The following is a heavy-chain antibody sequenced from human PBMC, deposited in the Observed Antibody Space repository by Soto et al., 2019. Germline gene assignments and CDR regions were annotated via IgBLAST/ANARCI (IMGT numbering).Heavy chain of an antibody. CDR2: IIPIFGTA. CDR3: ARGATDYYDSSGYYDPLDY. Sequence: SVKVSCKASGGTLSSYAISWVRQSPGQGLDWMGGIIPIFGTANYAQKFQGRVTITADESTSTAYMGLRSLRSDDTAVYYCARGATDYYDSSGYYDPLDYWGQGTLVTVSS. J-gene: IGHJ4*02. V-gene: IGHV1-69*13. CDR1: GGTLSSYA. D-gene: IGHD3-22*01.